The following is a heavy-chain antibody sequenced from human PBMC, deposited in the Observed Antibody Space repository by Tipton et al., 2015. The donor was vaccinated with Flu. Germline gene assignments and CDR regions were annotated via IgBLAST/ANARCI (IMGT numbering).Heavy chain of an antibody. CDR3: ARLSYYDVDLKNFYFDH. Sequence: TLSLTCSVSSGSIRITNYFCAWIRQPPGKRLELIGSIYPTGTTYYNPSLKSRVTISVDTSKSQFSLMLKSVTAADTAVYYCARLSYYDVDLKNFYFDHWGQGALVTVSS. V-gene: IGHV4-39*01. CDR1: SGSIRITNYF. CDR2: IYPTGTT. J-gene: IGHJ4*02. D-gene: IGHD3-10*02.